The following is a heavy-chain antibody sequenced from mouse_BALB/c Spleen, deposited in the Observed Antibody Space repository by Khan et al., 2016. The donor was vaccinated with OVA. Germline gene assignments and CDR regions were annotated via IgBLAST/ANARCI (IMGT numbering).Heavy chain of an antibody. CDR2: INPYNGDT. CDR3: ARSGDGAFAY. Sequence: EVQGVESGPELVKPGASMKISCKASGYSFTDYTLNWVKQSHGRNLEWIGLINPYNGDTIYNQKFKGKATLAVDKSSRTAYMELLSLTFEDSAVYHCARSGDGAFAYWGQGTLVTVSA. CDR1: GYSFTDYT. J-gene: IGHJ3*01. V-gene: IGHV1-18*01.